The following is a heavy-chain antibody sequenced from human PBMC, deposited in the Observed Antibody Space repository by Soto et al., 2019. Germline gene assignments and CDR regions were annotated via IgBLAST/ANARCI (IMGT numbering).Heavy chain of an antibody. Sequence: QVTLKESGPVLVKPTETLTLTCTVSGFSLSNARMGVSWIRQPPGKALEWLAHIFSNDETAYSTSLKTRLTISKDTSKSQVVLTMGNMDPVDTVTYYCARTVARMNLDYWGQGTLVTVSS. D-gene: IGHD2-21*01. CDR3: ARTVARMNLDY. V-gene: IGHV2-26*01. CDR2: IFSNDET. J-gene: IGHJ4*02. CDR1: GFSLSNARMG.